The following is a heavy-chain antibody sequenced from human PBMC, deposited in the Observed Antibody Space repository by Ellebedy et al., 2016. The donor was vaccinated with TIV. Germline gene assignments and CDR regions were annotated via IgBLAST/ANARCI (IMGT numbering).Heavy chain of an antibody. D-gene: IGHD3-10*01. Sequence: SGPTLVKPTQTLTLTCTFSGFSLSTSGMCVSWIRQPPGKALEWLARIDWDDDKYYSTSLKTRLTISKDTSKNQVVLTMTNMDPVDTATYYCARQVRSQAQQLYYFDYWGQGTLVTVSS. CDR3: ARQVRSQAQQLYYFDY. CDR1: GFSLSTSGMC. V-gene: IGHV2-70*11. J-gene: IGHJ4*02. CDR2: IDWDDDK.